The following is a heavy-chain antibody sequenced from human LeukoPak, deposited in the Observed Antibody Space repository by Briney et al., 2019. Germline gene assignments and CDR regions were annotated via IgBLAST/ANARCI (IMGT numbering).Heavy chain of an antibody. J-gene: IGHJ4*02. CDR1: GGSISSYY. V-gene: IGHV4-4*08. CDR2: IYYSGST. D-gene: IGHD6-19*01. Sequence: SETLSLTCTVSGGSISSYYWSWVRQPPGKGLEWIGFIYYSGSTNYNPSFESRATISLDTTYNEFSLKLSSVTAADTDVYYCAREVAGWYYFDYWGQGTLVTVSS. CDR3: AREVAGWYYFDY.